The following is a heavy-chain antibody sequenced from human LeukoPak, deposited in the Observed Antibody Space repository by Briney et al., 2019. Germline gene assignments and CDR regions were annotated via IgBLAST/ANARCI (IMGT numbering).Heavy chain of an antibody. V-gene: IGHV5-51*01. J-gene: IGHJ4*02. Sequence: GESLKISCKGSGYSFTTYWIAWVRQMPGKGLEWMGIIYPRDSDIRYSPPFQGQVTISADKSISTAYLQWNSLKASDTAMYYCARMIGLGEVSPYFDYWGQGSLVTVSS. CDR1: GYSFTTYW. CDR3: ARMIGLGEVSPYFDY. D-gene: IGHD3-16*02. CDR2: IYPRDSDI.